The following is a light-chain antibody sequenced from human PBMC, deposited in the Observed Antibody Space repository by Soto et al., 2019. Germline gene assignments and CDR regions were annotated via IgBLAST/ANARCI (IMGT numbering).Light chain of an antibody. V-gene: IGLV1-44*01. Sequence: QLVLTQPPSASGTPGQRVTISCSGSSSNIGSNTVNWYQQLPGTAPKLLIYSNNQRPSGVPDRFSGSKSGTSASLAISGLQSEDEADYYCAAWDDSLLWVFGGGTKVTVL. CDR1: SSNIGSNT. CDR2: SNN. CDR3: AAWDDSLLWV. J-gene: IGLJ3*02.